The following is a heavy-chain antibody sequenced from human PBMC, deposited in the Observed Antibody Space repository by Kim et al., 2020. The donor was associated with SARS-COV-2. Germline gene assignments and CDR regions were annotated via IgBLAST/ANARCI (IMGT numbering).Heavy chain of an antibody. J-gene: IGHJ4*02. CDR1: GFTFTDYY. CDR3: VREIYGDYAGY. V-gene: IGHV3-11*01. Sequence: GGSLRLSCAASGFTFTDYYMSWIRQAPGKGLEWLSYMSPSGSTIYYADSVKGRFTISRDNPKNSLYLQMNNLRAEDTAVYYCVREIYGDYAGYWGQGTLVTVSS. D-gene: IGHD4-17*01. CDR2: MSPSGSTI.